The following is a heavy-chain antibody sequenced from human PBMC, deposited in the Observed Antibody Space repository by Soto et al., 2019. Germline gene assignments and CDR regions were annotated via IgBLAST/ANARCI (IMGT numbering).Heavy chain of an antibody. Sequence: PSETLSLTCTVSGGSVSSGSYYWSWIRQPPGKGLEWIGYIYYSGSTNYNPSLKRRVTISVDTSKNQFSLKLSSVTAADTAVYYCARVLRFLEGAIDPFHIWGPATILTVSS. CDR1: GGSVSSGSYY. V-gene: IGHV4-61*01. J-gene: IGHJ3*02. CDR2: IYYSGST. D-gene: IGHD3-3*01. CDR3: ARVLRFLEGAIDPFHI.